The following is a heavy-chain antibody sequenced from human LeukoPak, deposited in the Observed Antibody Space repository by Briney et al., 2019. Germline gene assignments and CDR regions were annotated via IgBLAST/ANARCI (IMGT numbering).Heavy chain of an antibody. CDR2: ISYDGSNK. CDR3: ARGRFRYFDWYGNFDY. V-gene: IGHV3-30*04. CDR1: GFTFSSYA. Sequence: PGRSLRLSCAASGFTFSSYAMHWVRQASGKGLEWVAVISYDGSNKYYADSVKGRFTISRDNSKNTLYLQMNSLRAEDTAVYYCARGRFRYFDWYGNFDYWGQGTLVTVSS. J-gene: IGHJ4*02. D-gene: IGHD3-9*01.